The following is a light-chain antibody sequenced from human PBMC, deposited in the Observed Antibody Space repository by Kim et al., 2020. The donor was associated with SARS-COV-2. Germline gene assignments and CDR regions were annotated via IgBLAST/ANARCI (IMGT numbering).Light chain of an antibody. CDR3: CSYVV. J-gene: IGLJ2*01. CDR2: EVS. CDR1: SSDVGSYNL. V-gene: IGLV2-23*02. Sequence: SGSPGQSITISGTGTSSDVGSYNLVSLYQQHPGKAPKLMIYEVSKRPSGVSNRFSGSKSGNTASLTISGLQAEDEADYYCCSYVVFGGGTQLTVL.